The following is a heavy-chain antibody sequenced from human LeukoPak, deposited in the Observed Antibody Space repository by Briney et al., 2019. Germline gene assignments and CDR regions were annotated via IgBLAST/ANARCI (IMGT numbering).Heavy chain of an antibody. V-gene: IGHV4-31*03. CDR2: IYYSGST. CDR1: GGSISSGGYY. Sequence: PSETLSLTCTVSGGSISSGGYYWSWIRQHPGKGLEWIGYIYYSGSTYYNPSLKSRVTISVDTSKNQFSLKLSSVTAADTAVYYCARAGGPSSWYRDYGMDVWGQGTTVTVSS. J-gene: IGHJ6*02. CDR3: ARAGGPSSWYRDYGMDV. D-gene: IGHD6-13*01.